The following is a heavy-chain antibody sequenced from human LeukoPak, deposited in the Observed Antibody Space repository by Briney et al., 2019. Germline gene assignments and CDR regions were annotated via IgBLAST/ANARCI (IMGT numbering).Heavy chain of an antibody. CDR1: GFTFSSYS. V-gene: IGHV3-21*01. CDR3: AARGEGGQWLVYYYMDV. J-gene: IGHJ6*03. Sequence: KPGGSLRLSCAASGFTFSSYSMNWVRQAPGKGLEWVSSISSSSSYIYYADSVKGRFTISRDNAKNSLYLQRNSLRAEDTAVYYCAARGEGGQWLVYYYMDVWGKGTTVTVSS. CDR2: ISSSSSYI. D-gene: IGHD6-19*01.